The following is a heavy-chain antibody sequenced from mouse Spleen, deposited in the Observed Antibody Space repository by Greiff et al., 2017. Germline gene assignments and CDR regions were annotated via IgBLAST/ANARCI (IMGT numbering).Heavy chain of an antibody. Sequence: EVQVVESGGGLVKPGGSLKLSCAASGFTFSDYGMHWVRQAPEKGLEWVAYISSGSSTIYYADTVKGRFTISRDNAKNTLFLQMTSLRSEDTAMYYCARPTVVPFAYWGQGTLVTVSA. J-gene: IGHJ3*01. D-gene: IGHD1-1*01. CDR3: ARPTVVPFAY. CDR2: ISSGSSTI. V-gene: IGHV5-17*01. CDR1: GFTFSDYG.